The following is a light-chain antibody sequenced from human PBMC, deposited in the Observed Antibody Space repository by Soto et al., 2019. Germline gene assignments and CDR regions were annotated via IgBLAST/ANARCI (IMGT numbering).Light chain of an antibody. Sequence: IQMSQSPSSLSASVRDRVTITCQASQDIRKYLNWYQQKPGQAPNLLIYDTSNLETGVPSRFSGSGSGTDFTFTISSLQPEDIATYYCQQSYNTPRTFGQGTKVDI. CDR1: QDIRKY. CDR2: DTS. CDR3: QQSYNTPRT. V-gene: IGKV1-33*01. J-gene: IGKJ1*01.